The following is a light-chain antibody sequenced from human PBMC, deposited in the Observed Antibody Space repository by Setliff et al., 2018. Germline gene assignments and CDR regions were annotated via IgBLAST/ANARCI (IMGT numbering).Light chain of an antibody. CDR1: NSDVGAYN. V-gene: IGLV2-14*03. Sequence: QSALTQPASVSGSPGQSITISCTGTNSDVGAYNVSWYQRHPGEAPKLLLYDVSNRPSGISHRFSGSKSGSTASLTISGLQAEDEADYFCSSYTNSRTVIFGGGTKGTVL. CDR3: SSYTNSRTVI. CDR2: DVS. J-gene: IGLJ2*01.